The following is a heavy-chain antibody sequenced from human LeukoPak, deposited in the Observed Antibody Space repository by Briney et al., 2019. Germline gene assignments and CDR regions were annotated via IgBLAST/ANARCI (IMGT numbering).Heavy chain of an antibody. D-gene: IGHD6-13*01. CDR2: IDEDGTEK. Sequence: VGSLRLSCAASAFTFSSYWRNWVRQAPGKGREWVAGIDEDGTEKYYVESVKGGFTLSRDNAKKSVYLQMNSLRADDTAVYYCARAITAVDSYWGQGTLVTVSS. V-gene: IGHV3-7*01. CDR1: AFTFSSYW. J-gene: IGHJ4*02. CDR3: ARAITAVDSY.